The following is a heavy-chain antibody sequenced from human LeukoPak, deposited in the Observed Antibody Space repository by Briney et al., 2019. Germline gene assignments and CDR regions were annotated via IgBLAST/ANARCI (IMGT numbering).Heavy chain of an antibody. J-gene: IGHJ4*02. CDR2: INHSGST. D-gene: IGHD3-3*01. V-gene: IGHV4-34*01. Sequence: SETLSLTCAVYGGSFSGYYWSWIRQPPGKGLEWIGEINHSGSTNYNPSLKSRVTISVDTSKNQYSLKLSSVTAADTAVYYCARVRGNYDFWSGYSVNRIDYWGQGTLVTVSS. CDR3: ARVRGNYDFWSGYSVNRIDY. CDR1: GGSFSGYY.